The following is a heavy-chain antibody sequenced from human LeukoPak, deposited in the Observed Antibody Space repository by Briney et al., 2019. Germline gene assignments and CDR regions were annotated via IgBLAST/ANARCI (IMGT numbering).Heavy chain of an antibody. D-gene: IGHD4-17*01. Sequence: SETLSLTCTVSGGSISSSSYYWSWIRQPPGKGLEWIGRIYTSGSTNYNPSLKSRVTMSVDTSKNQFSLKLSSVTAADTAVYYCASDYGDYPSSYWGQGTLVTVSS. CDR3: ASDYGDYPSSY. J-gene: IGHJ4*02. CDR1: GGSISSSSYY. V-gene: IGHV4-39*07. CDR2: IYTSGST.